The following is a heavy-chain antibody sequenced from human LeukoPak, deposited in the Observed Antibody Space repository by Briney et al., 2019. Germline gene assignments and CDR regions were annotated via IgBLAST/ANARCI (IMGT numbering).Heavy chain of an antibody. CDR1: GGSFSGYY. V-gene: IGHV4-34*01. CDR2: INHSGST. Sequence: SETLSLTCAVYGGSFSGYYWSWIRQPPGKGLEWIGEINHSGSTNYNPSLKSRVTISVDTSKNQFSLKLSSVTAADTAVYYCAREGLRRYFDLWGRGTLVTVSS. CDR3: AREGLRRYFDL. J-gene: IGHJ2*01.